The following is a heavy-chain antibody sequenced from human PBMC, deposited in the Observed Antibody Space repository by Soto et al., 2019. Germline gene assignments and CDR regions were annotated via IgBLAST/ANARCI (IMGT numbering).Heavy chain of an antibody. Sequence: QVQLQESGPGLVRPSQTLSLTCTVSRGSINSGGYYWNWIRQPPGKGLEWIGHIYYSGSTYYNPSLKSRVVISIDTSENQFALKLSSVTAADTAVYYCARALDCTTNSCPNNWFDPWGQGTLVTVSS. CDR1: RGSINSGGYY. CDR2: IYYSGST. D-gene: IGHD2-2*01. J-gene: IGHJ5*02. CDR3: ARALDCTTNSCPNNWFDP. V-gene: IGHV4-31*03.